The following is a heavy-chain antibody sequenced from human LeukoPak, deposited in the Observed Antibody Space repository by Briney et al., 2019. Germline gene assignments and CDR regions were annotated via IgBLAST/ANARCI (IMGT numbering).Heavy chain of an antibody. CDR3: ARGLPSSYCYYYHMDV. Sequence: PSETLSLTCAVYAGSFSGYYWSWIPQPPGKGLEWIVEINHSGSTNYNPSLKSRVTISVDTSKNQFSLKLSSVTAADTAVYYCARGLPSSYCYYYHMDVWGKGTTVTVSS. CDR2: INHSGST. CDR1: AGSFSGYY. V-gene: IGHV4-34*01. D-gene: IGHD6-13*01. J-gene: IGHJ6*03.